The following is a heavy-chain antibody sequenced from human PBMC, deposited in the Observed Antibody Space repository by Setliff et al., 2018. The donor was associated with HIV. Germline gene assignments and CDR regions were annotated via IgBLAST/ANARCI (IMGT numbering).Heavy chain of an antibody. J-gene: IGHJ1*01. D-gene: IGHD2-2*01. Sequence: SETLSLTCTVSGVSVSSGGYYWSWIRQHPGKGLEWIEYVYYTGTTYFNPSLKSRITISVDTSKNQFSLKLGFVTAADTAVYYCARGESTTWDLAEYFQHWGHGTLVTVSS. V-gene: IGHV4-31*03. CDR2: VYYTGTT. CDR1: GVSVSSGGYY. CDR3: ARGESTTWDLAEYFQH.